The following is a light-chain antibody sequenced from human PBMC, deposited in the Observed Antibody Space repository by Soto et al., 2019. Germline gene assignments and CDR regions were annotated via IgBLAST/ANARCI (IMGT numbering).Light chain of an antibody. J-gene: IGKJ1*01. Sequence: EIVMTQSPATLSVSPGERATLSCRASQSVSSNLAWYQQKPGQAPRLLLYGASARATGFPARFSASGSGTEFTLTISSLQSEDFAVYYCQQYNNWPWTFGQGTKVEI. V-gene: IGKV3-15*01. CDR2: GAS. CDR1: QSVSSN. CDR3: QQYNNWPWT.